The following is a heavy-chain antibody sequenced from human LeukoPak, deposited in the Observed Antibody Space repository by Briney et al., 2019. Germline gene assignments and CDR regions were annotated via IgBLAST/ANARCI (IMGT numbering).Heavy chain of an antibody. V-gene: IGHV3-21*01. CDR1: GFTFSNYI. D-gene: IGHD5-24*01. CDR2: IKTGSRQT. CDR3: ARDLSGDGYNKFDH. J-gene: IGHJ4*02. Sequence: GGSLRLSCAGPGFTFSNYIMSWVRQAPGKGLEMVSSIKTGSRQTYYAASVKGRFTISRDDAKNSLYLQMYSLRAEDTALYYCARDLSGDGYNKFDHWGQGTRVTVSP.